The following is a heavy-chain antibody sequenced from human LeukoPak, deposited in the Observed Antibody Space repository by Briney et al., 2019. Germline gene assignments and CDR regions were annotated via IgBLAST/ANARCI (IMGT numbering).Heavy chain of an antibody. D-gene: IGHD1-26*01. J-gene: IGHJ4*02. V-gene: IGHV4-34*01. CDR2: INHSGNT. Sequence: SETLSLTCAVYVGFFSAYHGSWIRQPPGKGLEWIGEINHSGNTNSNPSLKSRVTISVDTSKNQFSLKVTSVTGADTAVYYCARGQGSYRFFDYWGQGTLVAVSS. CDR1: VGFFSAYH. CDR3: ARGQGSYRFFDY.